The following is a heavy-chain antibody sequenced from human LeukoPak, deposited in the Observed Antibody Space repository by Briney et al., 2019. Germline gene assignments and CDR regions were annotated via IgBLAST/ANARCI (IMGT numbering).Heavy chain of an antibody. J-gene: IGHJ4*02. CDR3: AKGVRVRGVPPSHPLDY. V-gene: IGHV3-23*01. D-gene: IGHD3-10*01. CDR2: ISGSGGST. CDR1: GFTFSSYA. Sequence: GGSLRLSCAASGFTFSSYAMSWVRQAPGKGLEWVSAISGSGGSTYYADSVKGRFTISRDNSKNTLYLQMNSLRAEDTAVYYCAKGVRVRGVPPSHPLDYWAREPWLPSPQ.